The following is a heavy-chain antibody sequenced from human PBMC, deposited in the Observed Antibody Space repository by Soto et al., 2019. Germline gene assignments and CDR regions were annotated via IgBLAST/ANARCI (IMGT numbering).Heavy chain of an antibody. Sequence: QVQLQESGPGLVKPSETLSLTCTVSGGSISYYYWSWIRQPPGKGLEWIGNLYYSGSTKYNPSLESRVPISVDTSTNQFSRKLSSVTAADTAVYYCAKWKGGSGSGDWFDPWGQGTLVTVSS. V-gene: IGHV4-59*08. CDR2: LYYSGST. CDR1: GGSISYYY. J-gene: IGHJ5*02. D-gene: IGHD3-10*01. CDR3: AKWKGGSGSGDWFDP.